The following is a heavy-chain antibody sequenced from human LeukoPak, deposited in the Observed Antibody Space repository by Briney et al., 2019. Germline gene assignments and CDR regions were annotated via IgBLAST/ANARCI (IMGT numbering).Heavy chain of an antibody. CDR2: IKEDGSEE. Sequence: GGSLRLSCAASGFTFSSYWMTWVRQAPGKGLECVANIKEDGSEEYYVDSVKGRFSISRDNAKNSLHLQMNSLRAEDTAVYYCARNWLAGNPYHTFDLWGKGTMVTVSS. CDR1: GFTFSSYW. V-gene: IGHV3-7*01. D-gene: IGHD3-22*01. CDR3: ARNWLAGNPYHTFDL. J-gene: IGHJ3*01.